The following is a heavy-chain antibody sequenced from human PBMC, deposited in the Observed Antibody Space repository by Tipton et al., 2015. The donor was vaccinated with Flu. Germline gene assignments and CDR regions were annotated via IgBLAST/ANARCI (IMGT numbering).Heavy chain of an antibody. J-gene: IGHJ3*02. Sequence: GLVKPSETLSLSCIVSGGSISIYYWSWIRQPPGKGLEWIGYIHDSGNTNYNPSLKSRATISVDTSKNQFSLKLTSVTAADTAVYYCARVVGGFFDIWGQGTMVTVSS. D-gene: IGHD2-15*01. V-gene: IGHV4-59*01. CDR3: ARVVGGFFDI. CDR2: IHDSGNT. CDR1: GGSISIYY.